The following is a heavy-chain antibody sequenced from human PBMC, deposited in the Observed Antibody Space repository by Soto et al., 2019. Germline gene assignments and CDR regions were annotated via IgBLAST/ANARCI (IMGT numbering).Heavy chain of an antibody. Sequence: GSLRLSCAASGFTFSSYAMSWVRQAPGKGLESVSAISGSGGSTYYADSVKGRFTISRDNSKNTLYLQMNSLRAEDTAVYYCAKYYDILTGYYYFDYWGQGTLVTVSS. D-gene: IGHD3-9*01. CDR3: AKYYDILTGYYYFDY. CDR1: GFTFSSYA. CDR2: ISGSGGST. V-gene: IGHV3-23*01. J-gene: IGHJ4*02.